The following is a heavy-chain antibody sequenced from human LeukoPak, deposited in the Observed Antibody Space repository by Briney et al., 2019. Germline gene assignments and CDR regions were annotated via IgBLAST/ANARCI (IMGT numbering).Heavy chain of an antibody. V-gene: IGHV3-53*01. CDR1: GFTFSEYA. Sequence: GGSLRLSCAASGFTFSEYAMHWVRQAPGKGLEWVSVIYSGGSTYYADSVKGRFTISRDNSKNTLYLQMNSLRAEDTAVYYCARSGGYSGYAYYWGQGTLVTVSS. CDR3: ARSGGYSGYAYY. CDR2: IYSGGST. D-gene: IGHD5-12*01. J-gene: IGHJ4*02.